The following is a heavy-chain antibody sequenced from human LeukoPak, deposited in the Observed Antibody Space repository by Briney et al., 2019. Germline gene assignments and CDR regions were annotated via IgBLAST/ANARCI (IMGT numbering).Heavy chain of an antibody. V-gene: IGHV3-23*01. CDR2: ISGSGGTT. Sequence: GGSLRLSCEVSGFTFSSYAMSWVRHAPGKGLEWVSAISGSGGTTNYADSVKGRLTISRDNSQNTLYLQMNSLRAEDTAVYYCAKRTPYSSGSYYFDYWGQGTLVTVSS. D-gene: IGHD3-22*01. J-gene: IGHJ4*02. CDR1: GFTFSSYA. CDR3: AKRTPYSSGSYYFDY.